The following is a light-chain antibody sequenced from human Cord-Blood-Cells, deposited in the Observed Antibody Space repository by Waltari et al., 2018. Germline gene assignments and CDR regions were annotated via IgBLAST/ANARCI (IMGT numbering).Light chain of an antibody. Sequence: QSALTQPASVSGSPGQSITISCTGTSSDVGGYNYVSWYQQHPGKAPKLMIYDVSNRPSGVSNRFSGSKSCNPASLTISGLQAEDEADYYCSSYTSSSTYVFGTGTKVTVL. CDR3: SSYTSSSTYV. J-gene: IGLJ1*01. CDR1: SSDVGGYNY. CDR2: DVS. V-gene: IGLV2-14*01.